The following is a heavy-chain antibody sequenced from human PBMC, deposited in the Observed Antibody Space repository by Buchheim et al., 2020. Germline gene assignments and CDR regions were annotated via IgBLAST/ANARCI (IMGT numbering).Heavy chain of an antibody. J-gene: IGHJ6*02. CDR3: TSRTWGPGIAVAGTLISYYYGMDV. CDR1: GFTFSGSA. D-gene: IGHD6-19*01. Sequence: EVQLVESGGGLVQPGGSLKLSCAASGFTFSGSAMHWVRQASGKGLEWVGRIRSKANSYATAYAASVKGRFTISRDDSKKTAYLQMNSLKTEDTAVYYCTSRTWGPGIAVAGTLISYYYGMDVWGQGTT. CDR2: IRSKANSYAT. V-gene: IGHV3-73*01.